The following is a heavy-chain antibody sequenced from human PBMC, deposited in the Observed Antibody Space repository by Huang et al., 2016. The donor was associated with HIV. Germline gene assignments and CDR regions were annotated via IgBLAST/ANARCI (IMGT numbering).Heavy chain of an antibody. CDR3: ARDTMVRGFDY. J-gene: IGHJ4*02. Sequence: QVQLQESGPGLVKPSETLSLTCTVSGGSISSHYWSWIRQPPGKGLEWIGSIYYSGSTNYNPSRKSRVTISVDTSKNQFSLKLSSVTAADTAVYYCARDTMVRGFDYWGQGTLVTVS. CDR2: IYYSGST. V-gene: IGHV4-59*11. D-gene: IGHD3-10*01. CDR1: GGSISSHY.